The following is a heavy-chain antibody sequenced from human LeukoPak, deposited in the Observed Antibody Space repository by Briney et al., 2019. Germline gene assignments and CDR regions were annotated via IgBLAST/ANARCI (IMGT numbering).Heavy chain of an antibody. CDR3: AKDPRSLRYFDWLLSPGYGMDV. CDR1: GGTFSSYA. J-gene: IGHJ6*02. CDR2: ISGSGGST. D-gene: IGHD3-9*01. Sequence: ASVKVSCKASGGTFSSYAMSWVRQAPGKGLEWVSAISGSGGSTYYADSVKGRFTISRDNSKNTLYLQMNSLRAEDTAVYYCAKDPRSLRYFDWLLSPGYGMDVWGQGTTVTVSS. V-gene: IGHV3-23*01.